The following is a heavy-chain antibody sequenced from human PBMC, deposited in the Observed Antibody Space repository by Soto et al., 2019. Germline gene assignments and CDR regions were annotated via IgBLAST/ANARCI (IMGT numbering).Heavy chain of an antibody. CDR2: ISSSSYI. CDR1: GFTFSTYT. V-gene: IGHV3-21*01. J-gene: IGHJ6*02. D-gene: IGHD3-10*01. CDR3: ARDRESPGFGELLSSWYYYYYGMDV. Sequence: GGSLRLSCASSGFTFSTYTMNWVRQAPGKGLEWVSSISSSSYIYYADSVKGRFTISRDNAKNSLYLQMNSLRAEDTAVYYCARDRESPGFGELLSSWYYYYYGMDVWGQGTTVTVSS.